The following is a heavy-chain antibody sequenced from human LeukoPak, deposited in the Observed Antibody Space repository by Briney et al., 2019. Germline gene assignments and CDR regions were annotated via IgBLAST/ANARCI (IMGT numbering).Heavy chain of an antibody. Sequence: SETLSLTCTVSGGSISSYYWSWIRQPAGKGLEWIGRIYTSGSTNYNPSLKSRVTMSVDTSKNQFSLKLSSVTAADTAVYYCARHPSWPDYGGTFDYWGQGTLVIVSS. CDR2: IYTSGST. D-gene: IGHD4-17*01. J-gene: IGHJ4*02. V-gene: IGHV4-4*07. CDR1: GGSISSYY. CDR3: ARHPSWPDYGGTFDY.